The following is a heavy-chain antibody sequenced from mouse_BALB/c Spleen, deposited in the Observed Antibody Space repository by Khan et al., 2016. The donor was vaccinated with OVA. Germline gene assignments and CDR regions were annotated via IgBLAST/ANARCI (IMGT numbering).Heavy chain of an antibody. Sequence: VQLKQSGPELVKPGASVKMSCKASGYTFTSYVMHWVKQKPGQGLEWIGYIYPYNDDTKYNEKFKGEATLTSDKSSSTAYMELNSLTSEDSAVYYCAKNYRSDVYCDYWGQGTTLTVSS. V-gene: IGHV1S136*01. CDR1: GYTFTSYV. J-gene: IGHJ2*01. CDR2: IYPYNDDT. D-gene: IGHD2-14*01. CDR3: AKNYRSDVYCDY.